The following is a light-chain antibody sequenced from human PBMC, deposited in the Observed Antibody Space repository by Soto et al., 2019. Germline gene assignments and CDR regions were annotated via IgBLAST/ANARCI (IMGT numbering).Light chain of an antibody. CDR2: GAS. CDR3: QQYNNWPQT. V-gene: IGKV3-15*01. J-gene: IGKJ1*01. Sequence: DIAMTQSPAPLSVSPGERATPSCRSSQSVSSNLAWYQQKPGQAPRLIIYGASTRATGIPARFSGSGSGTEFTLTISSLQSEDVAVYYCQQYNNWPQTLGQGTKVDI. CDR1: QSVSSN.